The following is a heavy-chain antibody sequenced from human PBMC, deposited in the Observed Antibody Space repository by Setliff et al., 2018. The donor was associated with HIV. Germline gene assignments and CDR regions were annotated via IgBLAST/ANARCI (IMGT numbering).Heavy chain of an antibody. CDR2: IYSTGST. CDR1: GVSVNSGGYY. CDR3: ARVRLTMIMMVDYFDQ. V-gene: IGHV4-61*08. D-gene: IGHD3-22*01. Sequence: LSLTCTVSGVSVNSGGYYWSWIRQSPGKGLEWIGYIYSTGSTNYNPSLKSRVTLSADTSKNQLSLSLTSVTAADTAVYYCARVRLTMIMMVDYFDQWGQGTLVTVSS. J-gene: IGHJ4*02.